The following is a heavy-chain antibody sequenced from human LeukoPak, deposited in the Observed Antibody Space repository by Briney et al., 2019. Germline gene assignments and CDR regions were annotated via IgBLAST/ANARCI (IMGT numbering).Heavy chain of an antibody. V-gene: IGHV7-4-1*02. CDR1: GYTFTSYA. CDR2: INTNTGNP. CDR3: ARVKLQQLVRGIFDY. J-gene: IGHJ4*02. Sequence: ASVKVSCKASGYTFTSYAMNWVRQAPGQGLEWMGWINTNTGNPTYAQGFTGRFVFSLDTSVSTAYLQISSLKAEDTAVYYCARVKLQQLVRGIFDYWGQGTLVTVSS. D-gene: IGHD6-13*01.